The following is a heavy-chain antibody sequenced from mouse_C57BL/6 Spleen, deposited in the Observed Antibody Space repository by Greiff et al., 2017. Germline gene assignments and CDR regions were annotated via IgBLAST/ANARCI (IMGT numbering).Heavy chain of an antibody. CDR2: INPNYGTT. V-gene: IGHV1-39*01. D-gene: IGHD4-1*01. Sequence: EVKLMASGPELVKPGASVKISCKASGYSFTDYNMNWVQQSNGTSLEWIGVINPNYGTTSYNQKFKGKATLTVDQSSSTAYMQLNSLTSEDSAVYYCFELTGTFAYWGQGTLVTVAA. CDR1: GYSFTDYN. J-gene: IGHJ3*01. CDR3: FELTGTFAY.